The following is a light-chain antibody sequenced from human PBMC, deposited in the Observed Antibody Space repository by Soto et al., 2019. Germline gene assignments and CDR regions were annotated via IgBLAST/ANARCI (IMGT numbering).Light chain of an antibody. CDR2: EVS. J-gene: IGLJ1*01. CDR3: SSYSISTAYL. V-gene: IGLV2-14*01. Sequence: QSALTQPASVSGSPGQSITISCTGTSSDVGGYDYVSWYQLHPGKAHKLMVFEVSNRPSGVSYRFSGSKSGNTASLTISGLQAEYEADYFCSSYSISTAYLFGTGTKVTVL. CDR1: SSDVGGYDY.